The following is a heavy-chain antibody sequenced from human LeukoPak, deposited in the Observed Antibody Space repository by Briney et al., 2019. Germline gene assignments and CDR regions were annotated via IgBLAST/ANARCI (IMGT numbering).Heavy chain of an antibody. Sequence: GGSLRLSCAASAFTFSSYAMSWVRQAPGKGLEWVSAISGGGSSIHYADSVKGRFTISRDNSKNTLYLQMNSLRAEDTAVYYCAKPRLQLELRLLFDYWGQGTLVTVSS. D-gene: IGHD1-7*01. CDR2: ISGGGSSI. V-gene: IGHV3-23*01. CDR3: AKPRLQLELRLLFDY. CDR1: AFTFSSYA. J-gene: IGHJ4*02.